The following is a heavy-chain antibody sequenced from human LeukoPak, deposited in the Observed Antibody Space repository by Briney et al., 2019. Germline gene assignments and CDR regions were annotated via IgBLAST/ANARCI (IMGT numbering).Heavy chain of an antibody. Sequence: KPSETLSLTCTVSGGSISSYYWSWIRQPPGKGLEWIGYIYYSGSTNYNPSLKSRVTISVDTSKNQFSLKLSSVTAADTAVYYCARESLQFLQPMDVWGKGTTVTVSS. CDR3: ARESLQFLQPMDV. CDR2: IYYSGST. D-gene: IGHD4-11*01. J-gene: IGHJ6*03. CDR1: GGSISSYY. V-gene: IGHV4-59*01.